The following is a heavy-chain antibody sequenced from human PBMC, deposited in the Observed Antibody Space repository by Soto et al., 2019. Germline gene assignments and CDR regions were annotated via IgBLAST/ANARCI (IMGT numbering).Heavy chain of an antibody. Sequence: GGSLRLSCAASGFTFSSYAMSWVRQAPGKGLEWVSAVGTGGTAYYADSVKGRFTISRDNSKNTLYLQMNSLRAEDTAVYYCVPYIPAAGTRYFRHWGQGTLVTVSS. V-gene: IGHV3-23*01. J-gene: IGHJ1*01. CDR3: VPYIPAAGTRYFRH. CDR1: GFTFSSYA. CDR2: VGTGGTA. D-gene: IGHD6-13*01.